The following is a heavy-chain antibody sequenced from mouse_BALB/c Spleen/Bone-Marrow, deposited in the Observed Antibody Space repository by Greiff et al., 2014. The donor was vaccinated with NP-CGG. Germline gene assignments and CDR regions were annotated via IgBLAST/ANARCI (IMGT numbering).Heavy chain of an antibody. V-gene: IGHV1-54*01. J-gene: IGHJ4*01. Sequence: QVQLQQSGAELVRPGTSVRVSCKASGHAFTNYLLEWVKQRLGQGLEWIGVINPGSGGTKYNEKSKGKATLTVDKSSSTAYMQLSSLTSDDSAVYFCARRNRDYYAMDYWGQGTSVTVSS. CDR3: ARRNRDYYAMDY. CDR1: GHAFTNYL. CDR2: INPGSGGT.